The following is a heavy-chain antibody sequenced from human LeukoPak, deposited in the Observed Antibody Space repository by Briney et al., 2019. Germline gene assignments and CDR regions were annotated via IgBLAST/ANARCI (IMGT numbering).Heavy chain of an antibody. CDR3: ARGAYSSSSYWFDPWGQGTLVTVSSGMDV. CDR1: GFTFNSFA. Sequence: GGSLRLSCSASGFTFNSFAIHWVRQAPGKGLEYVSVISGNGGSTYYADSVKGRFTISRDNSKNTVYLQMNSLRSEDTAVYYCARGAYSSSSYWFDPWGQGTLVTVSSGMDVWGQGTTVTVSS. V-gene: IGHV3-64*04. J-gene: IGHJ6*02. D-gene: IGHD6-13*01. CDR2: ISGNGGST.